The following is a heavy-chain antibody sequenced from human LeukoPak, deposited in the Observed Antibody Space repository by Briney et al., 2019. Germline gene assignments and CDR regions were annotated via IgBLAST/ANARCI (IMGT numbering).Heavy chain of an antibody. V-gene: IGHV1-2*02. CDR1: GYTFTGYY. D-gene: IGHD3-3*01. CDR3: ARDGVDFWSGYYSDYYMDV. Sequence: ASVQVSCKASGYTFTGYYMHWVRQAPGQGLEWMGWINPNSGGTNYAQKHQGRVTMTTDTSTSTAYMELRSLRSDDTAVYYCARDGVDFWSGYYSDYYMDVWGKGTTVTVSS. J-gene: IGHJ6*03. CDR2: INPNSGGT.